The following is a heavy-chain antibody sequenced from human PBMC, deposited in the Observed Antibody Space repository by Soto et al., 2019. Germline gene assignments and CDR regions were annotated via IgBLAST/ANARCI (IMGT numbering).Heavy chain of an antibody. V-gene: IGHV1-2*02. CDR3: ASSLMPPSEYWFDP. J-gene: IGHJ5*02. Sequence: ASVKVSCKASGYTFTGYYMHWVRQAPGQGLEWIGWINPNSGGTNYAQKFQGRVTMTRDTSISTAYMELSRLRSDDTAVYYCASSLMPPSEYWFDPWGQGTLVTVSS. CDR1: GYTFTGYY. D-gene: IGHD2-8*01. CDR2: INPNSGGT.